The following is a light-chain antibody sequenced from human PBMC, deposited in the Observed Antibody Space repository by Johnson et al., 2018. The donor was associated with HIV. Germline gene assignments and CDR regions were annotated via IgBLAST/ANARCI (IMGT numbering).Light chain of an antibody. V-gene: IGLV1-51*01. CDR2: DNN. J-gene: IGLJ1*01. CDR3: GTWDNSLNVYV. Sequence: SVLTQPPSVSAAPGQKVTISCSGSSSNIGNNYVSWYQQLPGTAPKLLIYDNNKRPSGIPDRFSGSTSGTSATLDITGLQTGDEADYYCGTWDNSLNVYVFGTGTKVTVL. CDR1: SSNIGNNY.